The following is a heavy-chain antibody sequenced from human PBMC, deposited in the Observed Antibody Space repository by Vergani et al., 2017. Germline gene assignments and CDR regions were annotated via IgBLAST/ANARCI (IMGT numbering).Heavy chain of an antibody. CDR2: IYPGDSDT. D-gene: IGHD6-25*01. Sequence: EVQLVQSGAEVKKPGESLKISCKGSGYSFTNYWIGWVRQMPGKGLEWMGIIYPGDSDTRYSPSFQGQVTISADKSITTAYLQLSSLKASDTAMYYCARHRTPVMAAAGCDYWGQGTLVTVSS. CDR3: ARHRTPVMAAAGCDY. V-gene: IGHV5-51*01. J-gene: IGHJ4*02. CDR1: GYSFTNYW.